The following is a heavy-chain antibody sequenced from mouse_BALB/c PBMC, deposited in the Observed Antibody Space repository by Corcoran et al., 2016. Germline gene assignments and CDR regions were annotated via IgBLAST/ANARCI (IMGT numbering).Heavy chain of an antibody. CDR2: IDPANGNT. CDR1: GFNIKDTY. V-gene: IGHV14-3*02. Sequence: EVQLQQSGAELVKPGASVKLSCTASGFNIKDTYMHWVKQRPEQSLECIGRIDPANGNTKYDTKFQGKATITADTSSNTAYLQLRSVISEDTDVYYGANWDGYFDVWGAGTTVTVSS. D-gene: IGHD4-1*01. CDR3: ANWDGYFDV. J-gene: IGHJ1*01.